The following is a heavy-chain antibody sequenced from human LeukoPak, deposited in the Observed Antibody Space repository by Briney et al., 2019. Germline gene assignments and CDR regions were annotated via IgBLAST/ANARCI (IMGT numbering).Heavy chain of an antibody. CDR2: ISNSGDIR. D-gene: IGHD1-26*01. J-gene: IGHJ4*02. CDR3: AGGPQYSGSYGD. CDR1: GLSHRDYE. V-gene: IGHV3-48*03. Sequence: GGSLRLSCVVSGLSHRDYEIAWVRQAPGMGLEWISYISNSGDIRRYADAVKGRFAISRDNAKNSVSLQMNSLRADDTGLYFCAGGPQYSGSYGDWGQGTLVTVSS.